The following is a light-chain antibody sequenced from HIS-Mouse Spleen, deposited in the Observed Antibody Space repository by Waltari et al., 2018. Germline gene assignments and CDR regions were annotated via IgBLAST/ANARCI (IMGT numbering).Light chain of an antibody. CDR3: QQYYSYPLT. J-gene: IGKJ4*01. CDR1: QSLVHSDGNTY. CDR2: KVS. V-gene: IGKV2-30*02. Sequence: DVVMTQSPLSLPVTLGQPASISCRSSQSLVHSDGNTYLNWFQQRPGQSPRRLIYKVSNRDSGVPDRFSGSGSGTDFTLTISCLQSEDFATYYCQQYYSYPLTFGGGTKVEIK.